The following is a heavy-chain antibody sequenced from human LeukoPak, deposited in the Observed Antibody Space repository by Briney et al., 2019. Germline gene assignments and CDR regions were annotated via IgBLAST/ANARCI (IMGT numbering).Heavy chain of an antibody. D-gene: IGHD2-2*02. J-gene: IGHJ6*03. CDR3: ARAGLYTDYYYMDV. CDR1: GFTFSSYA. Sequence: PGGSLRLSCAASGFTFSSYAMSWVRQAPGKGLEWVSGINWNGGSTGYADSVKGRFTISRDNAKNSLYLQMNSLRAEDTALYYCARAGLYTDYYYMDVWGKGTTVTVSS. CDR2: INWNGGST. V-gene: IGHV3-20*04.